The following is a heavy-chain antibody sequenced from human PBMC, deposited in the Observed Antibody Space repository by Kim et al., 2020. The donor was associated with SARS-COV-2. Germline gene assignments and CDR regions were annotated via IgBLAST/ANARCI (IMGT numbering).Heavy chain of an antibody. CDR2: INAGIGNT. Sequence: ASVKVSCKASGYTFTTYAMHWVRQAPGQRLEWMGWINAGIGNTKYSQKFQGRVTITRDTSASTAYMALSSLRSEDTAVYYCASGYSYGRFEYWGQGNLVT. CDR3: ASGYSYGRFEY. V-gene: IGHV1-3*01. D-gene: IGHD5-18*01. J-gene: IGHJ4*02. CDR1: GYTFTTYA.